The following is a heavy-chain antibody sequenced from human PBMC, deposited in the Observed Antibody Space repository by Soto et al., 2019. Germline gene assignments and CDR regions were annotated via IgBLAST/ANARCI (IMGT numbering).Heavy chain of an antibody. CDR3: AMEYCSSTSCYRDY. CDR2: IIPILGIA. CDR1: GGTFSSYT. J-gene: IGHJ4*02. V-gene: IGHV1-69*02. D-gene: IGHD2-2*02. Sequence: QVQLVQSGAEVKKPGFSVMVSCKDSGGTFSSYTISWAREAPGQGLEWMGRIIPILGIANYAQKFQGRVTITADKSTSTAYMELSSLRSEDTAVYYCAMEYCSSTSCYRDYWGQGTLVTVSS.